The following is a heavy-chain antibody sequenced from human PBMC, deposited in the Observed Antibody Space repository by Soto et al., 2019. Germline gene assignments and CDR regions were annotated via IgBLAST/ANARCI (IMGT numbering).Heavy chain of an antibody. Sequence: QVQLQESGPGLVKPSQTLSLTCTVSGGSIDNNGYSCTWIRQRPGGGLEWLGSNNYRADTYYTPSLKSLINIALDTSQDQVSLLVTSVTAADTGMYYCARGGSGWKALNYFDPWGQGMLVTVSS. CDR3: ARGGSGWKALNYFDP. CDR1: GGSIDNNGYS. V-gene: IGHV4-31*01. CDR2: NNYRADT. D-gene: IGHD6-19*01. J-gene: IGHJ5*02.